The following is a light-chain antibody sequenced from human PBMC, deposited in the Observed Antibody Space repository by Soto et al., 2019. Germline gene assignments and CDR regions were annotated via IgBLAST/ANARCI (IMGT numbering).Light chain of an antibody. Sequence: EIVMTQSPVTLSVSPGERATLSCRASQSINSNLAWYQQKPGQAPRLLIYDASTRATGITARFSGSGSGTEFTLTISGLQSEDFAVYCCQQYNIWPLTFGGGTKVEIK. CDR2: DAS. V-gene: IGKV3-15*01. CDR3: QQYNIWPLT. CDR1: QSINSN. J-gene: IGKJ4*01.